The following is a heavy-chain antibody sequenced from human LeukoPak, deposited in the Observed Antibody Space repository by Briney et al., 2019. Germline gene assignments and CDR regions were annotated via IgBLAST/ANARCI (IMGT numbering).Heavy chain of an antibody. J-gene: IGHJ6*03. CDR3: AKDGVDYYYYYYMDV. V-gene: IGHV3-48*04. CDR1: GFTFSSYS. CDR2: ISSISSTI. Sequence: PGGSLRLSCAASGFTFSSYSMNWVRQAPGKGLEWVSYISSISSTIYYADSVKGRFTISRNNSKNSLYLQMNSLRAEDTALYYCAKDGVDYYYYYYMDVWGKGTTVTVSS.